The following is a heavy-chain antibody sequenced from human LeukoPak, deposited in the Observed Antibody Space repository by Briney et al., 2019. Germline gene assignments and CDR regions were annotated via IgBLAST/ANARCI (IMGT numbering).Heavy chain of an antibody. D-gene: IGHD2-15*01. V-gene: IGHV3-48*03. CDR2: ISSGSSTI. J-gene: IGHJ4*02. CDR3: ARDMSGDCSGGSCDLFDY. CDR1: GFTFSSYE. Sequence: GGSLRLSCAASGFTFSSYEMSWVRQAPGKGLEWVSYISSGSSTIYYADSVKGRFTISRDNAKNSLYLRMNSLRAEDTAVYYCARDMSGDCSGGSCDLFDYWGQGTLVTVSS.